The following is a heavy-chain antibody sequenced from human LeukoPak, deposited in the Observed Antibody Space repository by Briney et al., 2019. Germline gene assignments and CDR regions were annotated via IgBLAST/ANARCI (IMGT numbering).Heavy chain of an antibody. J-gene: IGHJ3*02. V-gene: IGHV3-23*01. D-gene: IGHD3-22*01. CDR3: ARDYYDSSGYYFEDAFDI. CDR2: ISGSGGST. Sequence: PGGSLRLSCAPSGFIFNNYWMSWVRQAPGKGLEWVSAISGSGGSTYYADSVKGRFTISRDNSKNTLYLQMNSLRAEDTAVYYCARDYYDSSGYYFEDAFDIWGQGTMVTVSS. CDR1: GFIFNNYW.